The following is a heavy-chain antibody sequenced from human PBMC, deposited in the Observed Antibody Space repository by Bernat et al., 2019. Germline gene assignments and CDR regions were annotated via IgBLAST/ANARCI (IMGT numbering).Heavy chain of an antibody. CDR2: IYWDDDK. Sequence: QITLKESGPTLVKPTQTLTLTCTFSGFSLSTSGVGVGWIRQPPGKALEWLALIYWDDDKGYSQSLKSRLTITKDTSKNQVVLTMTNMDPVDTATYYCARVDTAMVTFDYWGQGTLVTVSS. CDR1: GFSLSTSGVG. CDR3: ARVDTAMVTFDY. D-gene: IGHD5-18*01. V-gene: IGHV2-5*02. J-gene: IGHJ4*02.